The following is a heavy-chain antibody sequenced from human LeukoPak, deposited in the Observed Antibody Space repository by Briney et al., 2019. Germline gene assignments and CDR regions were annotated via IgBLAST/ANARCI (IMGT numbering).Heavy chain of an antibody. D-gene: IGHD3-10*01. CDR3: ARDRLLWFGEDNWFDP. V-gene: IGHV4-4*07. J-gene: IGHJ5*02. CDR2: IYTSGST. Sequence: SETLSLTCAVYGGSFSGYYWSWIRQPAGKGLEWIGRIYTSGSTNYNSSLKSRVTMSVDTSKNQFSLKLSSVTAADTAVYYCARDRLLWFGEDNWFDPWGQGTLVTVSS. CDR1: GGSFSGYY.